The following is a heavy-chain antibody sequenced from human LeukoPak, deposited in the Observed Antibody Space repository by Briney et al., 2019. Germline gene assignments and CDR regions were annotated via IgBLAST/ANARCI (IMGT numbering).Heavy chain of an antibody. CDR3: ARSIAARPGSSNMGFYYYYMDV. Sequence: ASVKVSCKASGYTFTSYDINWVRQATGQGLEWMGWMNPNSGNTGYAQKFQGRVTMTRNTSISTAYMVLSSLRSEDTAVYYCARSIAARPGSSNMGFYYYYMDVWGKGTTVTVSS. V-gene: IGHV1-8*01. D-gene: IGHD6-6*01. CDR1: GYTFTSYD. CDR2: MNPNSGNT. J-gene: IGHJ6*03.